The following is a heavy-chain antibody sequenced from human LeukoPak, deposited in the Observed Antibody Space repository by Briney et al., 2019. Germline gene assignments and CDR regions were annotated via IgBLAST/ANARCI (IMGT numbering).Heavy chain of an antibody. CDR2: ISGSGGST. J-gene: IGHJ4*02. D-gene: IGHD4-11*01. Sequence: GGSLRLSCAASGFTFSSYAMSWVRQAPGKGLEWVSAISGSGGSTYYADSVKGRFTISRDNSKNTLYLQMNSLRAEDTAVYYCTKVGVYSNFYFDYWGQGILVTVSS. V-gene: IGHV3-23*01. CDR1: GFTFSSYA. CDR3: TKVGVYSNFYFDY.